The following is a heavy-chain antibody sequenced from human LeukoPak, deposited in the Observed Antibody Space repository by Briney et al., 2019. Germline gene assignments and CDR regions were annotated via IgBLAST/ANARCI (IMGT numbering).Heavy chain of an antibody. CDR2: IGSSGSTI. Sequence: PGGSLRLSCAASGFTFSSYEMNWVRQAPGKGLEWVSYIGSSGSTIYYADSVKGRFTISRDNAKNSLYLQMNSLRAEDTAVYYCARDRFSDWGDYYYYYMDVWGKGTTVTVSS. V-gene: IGHV3-48*03. CDR1: GFTFSSYE. CDR3: ARDRFSDWGDYYYYYMDV. J-gene: IGHJ6*03. D-gene: IGHD3-16*01.